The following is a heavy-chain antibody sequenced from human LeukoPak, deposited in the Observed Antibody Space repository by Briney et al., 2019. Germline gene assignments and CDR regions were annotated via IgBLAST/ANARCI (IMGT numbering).Heavy chain of an antibody. CDR3: ARSYYYDSSGYYTPFDY. V-gene: IGHV1-69*13. Sequence: SVKVSCKASGGTFSSYAISWVRQAPGQGLEWMGGIIPIFGTATYAQKFQGRVTITADESTSTAYMELSSLRSEDTAVYYCARSYYYDSSGYYTPFDYWGQGTLVTVSS. CDR1: GGTFSSYA. D-gene: IGHD3-22*01. CDR2: IIPIFGTA. J-gene: IGHJ4*02.